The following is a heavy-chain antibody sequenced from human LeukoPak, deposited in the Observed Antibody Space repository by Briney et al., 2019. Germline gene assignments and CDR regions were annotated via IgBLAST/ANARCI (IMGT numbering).Heavy chain of an antibody. J-gene: IGHJ3*02. Sequence: PGGSLRLSCAASGFTFSSYSMNWVRQAPGKGLEWVSYISSSSSTIYYADSVKGRFTISRDNAKNSLYLQMNSLRAEDTAVYYCARDPGRYNWKPGAFDIWGQGTMVTVSS. D-gene: IGHD1-20*01. CDR2: ISSSSSTI. V-gene: IGHV3-48*04. CDR3: ARDPGRYNWKPGAFDI. CDR1: GFTFSSYS.